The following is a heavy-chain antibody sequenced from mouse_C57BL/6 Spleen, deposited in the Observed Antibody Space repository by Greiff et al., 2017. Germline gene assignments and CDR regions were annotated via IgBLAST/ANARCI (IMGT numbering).Heavy chain of an antibody. CDR3: ARLENYSNPAWFAY. CDR2: IDPSDSET. CDR1: GYTFTSYW. D-gene: IGHD2-5*01. Sequence: QVQLQQPGAELVRPGSSVKLSCKASGYTFTSYWMHWVKQRPIQGLEWIGNIDPSDSETHYNQKFKDKATLTVDKSSSTAYMQLSSLTSEDSAVYYCARLENYSNPAWFAYWGQGTLVTVSA. V-gene: IGHV1-52*01. J-gene: IGHJ3*01.